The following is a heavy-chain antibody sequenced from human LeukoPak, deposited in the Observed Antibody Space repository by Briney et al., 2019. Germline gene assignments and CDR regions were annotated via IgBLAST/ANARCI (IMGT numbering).Heavy chain of an antibody. J-gene: IGHJ3*02. Sequence: ASVKISCKVSGYTFTDYYMHWVQQAPGKGLEWMGLVDPEDGETIYAEKFQGRVTITADTSTDTAYMELGSLRSEDTAAYYCATKRFLEWSDAFDIWGQGTMVTVSS. CDR2: VDPEDGET. D-gene: IGHD3-3*01. V-gene: IGHV1-69-2*01. CDR3: ATKRFLEWSDAFDI. CDR1: GYTFTDYY.